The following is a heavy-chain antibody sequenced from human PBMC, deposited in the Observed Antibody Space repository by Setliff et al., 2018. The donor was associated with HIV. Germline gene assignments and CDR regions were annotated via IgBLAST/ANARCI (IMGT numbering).Heavy chain of an antibody. Sequence: ASVKVSCKASGYNFSTYALHWVRQAPGQRLEWLGWMNAASGKTKYSEEFQSRISFNRDTSAKTAYLELTKLTSEDMAIYYCVRVRVGGGVYFDFWGQGTPVTVSS. CDR1: GYNFSTYA. CDR2: MNAASGKT. V-gene: IGHV1-3*03. CDR3: VRVRVGGGVYFDF. J-gene: IGHJ4*02. D-gene: IGHD1-26*01.